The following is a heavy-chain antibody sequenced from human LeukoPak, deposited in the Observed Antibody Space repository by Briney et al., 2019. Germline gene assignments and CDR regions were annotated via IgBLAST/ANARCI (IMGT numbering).Heavy chain of an antibody. D-gene: IGHD2-15*01. V-gene: IGHV1-69*01. CDR2: IIPIFGTA. Sequence: SVKVSCKASGGTFSSYAISWVRQAPGQGLEWMGGIIPIFGTANYAQKFQGRVTITADESTSTAYMELSSLRSEDTAVYYCARDIGLKRWGYCSGGSCYSPGLFDYWGQGTLVTVSS. CDR3: ARDIGLKRWGYCSGGSCYSPGLFDY. CDR1: GGTFSSYA. J-gene: IGHJ4*02.